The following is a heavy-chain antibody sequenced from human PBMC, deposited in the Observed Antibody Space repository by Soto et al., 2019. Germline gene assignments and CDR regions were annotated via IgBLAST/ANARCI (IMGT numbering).Heavy chain of an antibody. CDR2: IYYSGST. V-gene: IGHV4-59*01. CDR1: EGYIVGYY. Sequence: TVSEGYIVGYYWRWIRQPPGKGLEWIGYIYYSGSTNYNPSLKSRVTISVDTSKNQFSLKLSSVTAADTAVYYCARWRNWFDPRGQGTLVTVSS. CDR3: ARWRNWFDP. J-gene: IGHJ5*02. D-gene: IGHD3-3*01.